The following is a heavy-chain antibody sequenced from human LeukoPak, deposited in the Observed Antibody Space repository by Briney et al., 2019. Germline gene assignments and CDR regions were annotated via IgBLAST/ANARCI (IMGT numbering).Heavy chain of an antibody. V-gene: IGHV4-34*01. CDR2: IDHRGNT. D-gene: IGHD3-16*01. CDR3: ARLSDFDYIRGSYGPYDY. CDR1: GESFTGYY. J-gene: IGHJ4*02. Sequence: TASETLSLTCAVYGESFTGYYWSWIRQSPGTGLEWIGEIDHRGNTNYNPSLTSRVTISVDTSKNQFSLRLNSVTAADTAVYYCARLSDFDYIRGSYGPYDYWGQGTLVTVSS.